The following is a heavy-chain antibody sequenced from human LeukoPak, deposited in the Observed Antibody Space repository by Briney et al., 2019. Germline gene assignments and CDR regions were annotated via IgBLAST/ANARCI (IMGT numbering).Heavy chain of an antibody. J-gene: IGHJ4*02. V-gene: IGHV3-30-3*01. Sequence: GGSLRLSCAASGFTFSSYAMSWVRQAPGKGLEWVAVISYDGSNRYYADSVKGRFTISRDNSKNTLYLQMNSLTTEDTAVYYCARELYGYYFDNWGQGTLVTVSS. D-gene: IGHD3-3*01. CDR2: ISYDGSNR. CDR3: ARELYGYYFDN. CDR1: GFTFSSYA.